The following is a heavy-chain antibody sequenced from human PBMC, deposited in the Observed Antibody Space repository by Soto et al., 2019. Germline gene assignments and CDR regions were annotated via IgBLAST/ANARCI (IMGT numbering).Heavy chain of an antibody. CDR1: GGSISSGGYS. Sequence: SETLSLTCAVSGGSISSGGYSWSWIRQPPGKGLEWIGYIYHNENTNYNPSLKSRVTVSIDKSKNQFSLNLSSMTAADTAVYYCARAVYCTSTSCHLDYWGQGTLVTVSS. J-gene: IGHJ4*02. CDR2: IYHNENT. CDR3: ARAVYCTSTSCHLDY. V-gene: IGHV4-30-2*01. D-gene: IGHD2-2*01.